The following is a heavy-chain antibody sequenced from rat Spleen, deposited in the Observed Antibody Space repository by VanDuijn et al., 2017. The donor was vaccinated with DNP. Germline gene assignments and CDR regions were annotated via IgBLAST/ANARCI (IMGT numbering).Heavy chain of an antibody. CDR1: GFTFSDYN. Sequence: EVQLVESGGGLVRPGRSLKLSCAASGFTFSDYNMAWVRQAPKRGLEWVATILYDGSRTYYRDSVKGRFTISRYNAKSTLYLQMDSLRSEDTATYYCATPLGVSPYWYFDFWGPGTMVTVSS. V-gene: IGHV5S10*01. J-gene: IGHJ1*01. CDR2: ILYDGSRT. CDR3: ATPLGVSPYWYFDF. D-gene: IGHD4-4*01.